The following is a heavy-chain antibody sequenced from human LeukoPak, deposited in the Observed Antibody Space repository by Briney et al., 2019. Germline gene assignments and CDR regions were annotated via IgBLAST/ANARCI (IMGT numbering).Heavy chain of an antibody. V-gene: IGHV3-23*01. Sequence: GGSLRLSCAASGFTFSSYAMSWVRQAPGKGLEWVSAIRGSGGSTYYADSVKGRFTISRDNSKNTLYLQMNSLRAEDTAVYYCARDDDYGDSDPFDYWGQGTLVTVSS. CDR2: IRGSGGST. CDR1: GFTFSSYA. CDR3: ARDDDYGDSDPFDY. J-gene: IGHJ4*02. D-gene: IGHD4-17*01.